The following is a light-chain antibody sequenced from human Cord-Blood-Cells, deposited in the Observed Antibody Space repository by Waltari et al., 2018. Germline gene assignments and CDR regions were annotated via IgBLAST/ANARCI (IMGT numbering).Light chain of an antibody. CDR2: EGS. CDR3: CSYAGSSTFVV. J-gene: IGLJ2*01. Sequence: QSALTQPASVSGSTGQSITISCTGTSSDVGSYNLVSWYQQHPGKAPKLMIYEGSKRPSGVSTRFSGSKSGNTASLTISGLQAEDEADYYCCSYAGSSTFVVFGGGTKLTVL. V-gene: IGLV2-23*01. CDR1: SSDVGSYNL.